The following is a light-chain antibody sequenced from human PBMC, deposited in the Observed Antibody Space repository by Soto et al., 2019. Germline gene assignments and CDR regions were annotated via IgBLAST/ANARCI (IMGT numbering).Light chain of an antibody. J-gene: IGLJ2*01. CDR2: EGS. Sequence: QSALTQPASVSGSPGQSITISCTGTSSDVGSYNLVSWYQQHPGKAPKLMIHEGSKRPSGVSNRFSGSKSGNTASLTNSGPQAEDEADYCCCSYAGSSTYVVFGGGTQLTVL. CDR3: CSYAGSSTYVV. CDR1: SSDVGSYNL. V-gene: IGLV2-23*01.